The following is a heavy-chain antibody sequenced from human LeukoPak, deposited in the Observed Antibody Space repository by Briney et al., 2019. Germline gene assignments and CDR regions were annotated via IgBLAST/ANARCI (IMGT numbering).Heavy chain of an antibody. D-gene: IGHD2/OR15-2a*01. Sequence: GGSLRLSCAASGFTFSSYSMNWVRQAPGKGLEWVSSISSSSSYIYYADSVKGRFTISRDNAKNSLYLQMNSLRVEDTAVYYCARDLLYHPKAWYFDYWGQGTLVTVSS. V-gene: IGHV3-21*01. CDR3: ARDLLYHPKAWYFDY. CDR1: GFTFSSYS. J-gene: IGHJ4*02. CDR2: ISSSSSYI.